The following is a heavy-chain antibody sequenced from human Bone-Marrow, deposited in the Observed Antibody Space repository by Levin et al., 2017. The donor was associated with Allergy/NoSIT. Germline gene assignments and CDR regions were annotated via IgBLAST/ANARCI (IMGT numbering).Heavy chain of an antibody. CDR3: ARSRRARSYFSFAGDYYMDV. V-gene: IGHV1-69*13. D-gene: IGHD3-3*01. Sequence: SVKVSCKASGGTFSSYAISWVRQAPGQGLEWMGGIIPIFGTANYAQKFQGRVTITADESTSTAYMELSSLRSEDTAVYYCARSRRARSYFSFAGDYYMDVWGKGTTVTVSS. CDR2: IIPIFGTA. J-gene: IGHJ6*03. CDR1: GGTFSSYA.